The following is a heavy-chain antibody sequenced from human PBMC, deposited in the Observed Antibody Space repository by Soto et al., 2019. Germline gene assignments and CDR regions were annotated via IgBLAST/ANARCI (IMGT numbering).Heavy chain of an antibody. V-gene: IGHV4-30-4*01. CDR1: GGSISSGDYY. CDR3: ARGGLDSSGYYTFDY. Sequence: QVQLQESGPGLVKPSQTLSLTCTVSGGSISSGDYYWGWIRQPPGKGLEWIGYIYYSGSTYYNPSLKSRVTISVDTSKNQFSLKLSSVTAADTAVYYCARGGLDSSGYYTFDYWGQGTLVTVSS. CDR2: IYYSGST. J-gene: IGHJ4*02. D-gene: IGHD3-22*01.